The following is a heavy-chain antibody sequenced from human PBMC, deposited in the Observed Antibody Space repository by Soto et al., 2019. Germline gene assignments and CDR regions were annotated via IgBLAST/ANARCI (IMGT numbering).Heavy chain of an antibody. V-gene: IGHV4-59*12. D-gene: IGHD4-17*01. Sequence: PSETLSLTCTVSGGSISSYYWSWIRQPPGKGLEWIGDIYYSGSTNYNPSLKSRVTISVDTSKNQFSLKLSSVTAADTAVYYCARGRLTVTFPLKKVSYYMDVWGKGTTVTVSS. J-gene: IGHJ6*03. CDR2: IYYSGST. CDR1: GGSISSYY. CDR3: ARGRLTVTFPLKKVSYYMDV.